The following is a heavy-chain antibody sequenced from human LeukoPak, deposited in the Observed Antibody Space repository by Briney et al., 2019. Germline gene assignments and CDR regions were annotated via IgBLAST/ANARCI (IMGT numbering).Heavy chain of an antibody. CDR1: GFTFSDYY. D-gene: IGHD5-24*01. V-gene: IGHV3-11*01. CDR2: ISSSGSTI. J-gene: IGHJ6*02. Sequence: GGSLRLSCAASGFTFSDYYMSWIRQAPGKGLEWVPYISSSGSTIYYADSVKGRFTISRDNAKNSLYLQMNSLRAEDTAVYYCARDLTVEMATIRYYGMDVWGQGTTVTVSS. CDR3: ARDLTVEMATIRYYGMDV.